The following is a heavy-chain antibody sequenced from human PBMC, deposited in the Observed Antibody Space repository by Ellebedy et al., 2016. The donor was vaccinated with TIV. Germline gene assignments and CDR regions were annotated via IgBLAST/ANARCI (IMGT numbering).Heavy chain of an antibody. J-gene: IGHJ4*02. D-gene: IGHD6-19*01. V-gene: IGHV3-21*01. CDR3: ARERSSGWRNDKTFDY. CDR2: ISSSSSYK. Sequence: PGGSLRLSCAASGFTFSAHSMNRVRQAPGKGLEWVSCISSSSSYKYYADSVKGRFTISRDNAKNSLYLQMNSLRAEDTAVYYCARERSSGWRNDKTFDYWGQGTLVTVSP. CDR1: GFTFSAHS.